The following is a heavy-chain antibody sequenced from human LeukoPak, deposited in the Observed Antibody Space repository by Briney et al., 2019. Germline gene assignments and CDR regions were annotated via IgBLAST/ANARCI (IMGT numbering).Heavy chain of an antibody. CDR2: INHSGST. CDR1: GGSFSGYY. Sequence: PSETLSLTCAVHGGSFSGYYWSWIRQPPGKGLEWIGEINHSGSTKYNPSLKSRVTISEDTSKHQFSLKLSSVTAADTAVYYCARGQYSSSPVFDFWGQGTLVTVSS. V-gene: IGHV4-34*01. D-gene: IGHD6-6*01. J-gene: IGHJ4*02. CDR3: ARGQYSSSPVFDF.